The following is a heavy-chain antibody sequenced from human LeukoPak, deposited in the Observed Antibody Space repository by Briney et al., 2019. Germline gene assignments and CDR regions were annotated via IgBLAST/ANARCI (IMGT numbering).Heavy chain of an antibody. CDR3: ARDFSGWYYFDY. V-gene: IGHV3-21*01. CDR1: GFTFSSYS. Sequence: GGSLGLSCAASGFTFSSYSMNWVRQAPGKGLEWVSSISSSSSYIYYADSVKGRFTISRDNAKNSLYLQMNGLRAEDTAVYYCARDFSGWYYFDYWGQGTLVTVSS. D-gene: IGHD6-19*01. J-gene: IGHJ4*02. CDR2: ISSSSSYI.